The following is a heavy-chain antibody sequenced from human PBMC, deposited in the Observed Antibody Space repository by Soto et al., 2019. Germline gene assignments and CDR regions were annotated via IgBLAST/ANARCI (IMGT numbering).Heavy chain of an antibody. D-gene: IGHD1-1*01. V-gene: IGHV1-58*01. J-gene: IGHJ3*02. CDR3: AAQSTPRTGAFDI. CDR1: GFTFTSSA. CDR2: IVVGSGNT. Sequence: GASVTVSCQASGFTFTSSAVQWVRQARGQRLEWIGWIVVGSGNTNYAQKFQERVTITRDMSTSTAYMELSSLRSEDTAVYYCAAQSTPRTGAFDIWGQGTMVTVSS.